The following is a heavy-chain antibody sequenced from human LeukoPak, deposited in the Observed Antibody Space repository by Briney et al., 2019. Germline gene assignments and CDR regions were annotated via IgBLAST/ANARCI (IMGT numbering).Heavy chain of an antibody. J-gene: IGHJ4*02. Sequence: GGSLRLSCAASGFTFNTHWMTWVRQPPGKGLEWVANINQGGSEKYYLDSVKGRFTISRDDAKNSLYLQMNSLRVEDTAVYHCARDRDYLDSWGLGTLVTVSS. CDR2: INQGGSEK. CDR3: ARDRDYLDS. V-gene: IGHV3-7*03. D-gene: IGHD3-10*01. CDR1: GFTFNTHW.